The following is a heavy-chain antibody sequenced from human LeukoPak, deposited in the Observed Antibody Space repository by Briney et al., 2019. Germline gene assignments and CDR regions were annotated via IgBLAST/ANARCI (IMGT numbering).Heavy chain of an antibody. CDR3: ARVIAADHYFDY. J-gene: IGHJ4*02. CDR1: GFTFSNYY. CDR2: INKDGSEK. Sequence: GGSLRLSCAASGFTFSNYYMSWVRQAPGKGLEWVAHINKDGSEKYYVDSVKGRFTISRDNGKNSLYLQMNSLRAEDTAVYYCARVIAADHYFDYWGQGTLVTVSS. V-gene: IGHV3-7*01. D-gene: IGHD6-25*01.